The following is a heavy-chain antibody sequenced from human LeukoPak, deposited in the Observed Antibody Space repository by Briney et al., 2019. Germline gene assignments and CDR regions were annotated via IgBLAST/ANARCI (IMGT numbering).Heavy chain of an antibody. D-gene: IGHD3-10*01. Sequence: ASVKVSCKASGYTFTSYGISWVRQAPGQGLEWMGWISAYNGNTNYAQKLQGRVTMTTDTSTSTAYMELRSLRSDDTAVYYCARLKPGEPYGSGSYFYFDYWGQGTLVTVSS. V-gene: IGHV1-18*01. CDR1: GYTFTSYG. J-gene: IGHJ4*02. CDR3: ARLKPGEPYGSGSYFYFDY. CDR2: ISAYNGNT.